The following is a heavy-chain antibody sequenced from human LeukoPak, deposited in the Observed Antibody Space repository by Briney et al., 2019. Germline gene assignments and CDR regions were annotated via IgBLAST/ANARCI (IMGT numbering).Heavy chain of an antibody. CDR1: GGTFSSYA. CDR2: IIPIFGTA. J-gene: IGHJ6*02. CDR3: ARGRCSSTSCRIGPYYYYGMDV. V-gene: IGHV1-69*01. D-gene: IGHD2-2*01. Sequence: SVKVSFKASGGTFSSYAISWVRQAPGQGLEWMGGIIPIFGTANYAQKFQGRVTITADESTSTAYMELSSLRSEDTAVYYCARGRCSSTSCRIGPYYYYGMDVWGQGTTVTVSS.